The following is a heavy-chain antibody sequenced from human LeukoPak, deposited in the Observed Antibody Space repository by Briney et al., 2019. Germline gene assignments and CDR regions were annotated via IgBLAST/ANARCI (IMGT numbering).Heavy chain of an antibody. D-gene: IGHD2-2*02. CDR3: ARWRVPAAIEDY. V-gene: IGHV1-2*02. CDR2: INPNRGGT. Sequence: ASVKVSCKASGYTFTGYYMHWVRQAPGQGLEWMGWINPNRGGTNYEQKFQGRVTMTRDTSISTAYMELSRLRSDDTAVYYCARWRVPAAIEDYWGQGTLVTVSS. CDR1: GYTFTGYY. J-gene: IGHJ4*02.